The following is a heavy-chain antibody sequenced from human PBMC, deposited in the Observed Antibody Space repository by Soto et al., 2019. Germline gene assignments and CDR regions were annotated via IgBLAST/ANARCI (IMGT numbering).Heavy chain of an antibody. Sequence: PSETLALTCAVYVGSFSGYYWSWIRQPPGKGLEWIGEINHSGSTNYNPSLKSRVTISVDTSKNQFSLKLSSVTAADTAVYYCARVLTLFHYYYYGMDVWVQGNTFTGSS. J-gene: IGHJ6*02. CDR1: VGSFSGYY. CDR2: INHSGST. D-gene: IGHD3-9*01. CDR3: ARVLTLFHYYYYGMDV. V-gene: IGHV4-34*01.